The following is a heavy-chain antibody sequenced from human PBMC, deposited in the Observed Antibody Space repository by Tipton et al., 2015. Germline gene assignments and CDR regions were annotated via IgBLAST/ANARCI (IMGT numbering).Heavy chain of an antibody. D-gene: IGHD4-17*01. V-gene: IGHV4-4*07. CDR2: IHGSGPT. J-gene: IGHJ4*02. CDR1: DGSISSHY. CDR3: ARRIYGEYYFES. Sequence: TLSLTCTVSDGSISSHYWTWIRQPAGKGLEWIRRIHGSGPTNYNPSLKSRVSMSVDTSKNEFSLRLVSVTAADTAVYYCARRIYGEYYFESWGQGTLVAVSS.